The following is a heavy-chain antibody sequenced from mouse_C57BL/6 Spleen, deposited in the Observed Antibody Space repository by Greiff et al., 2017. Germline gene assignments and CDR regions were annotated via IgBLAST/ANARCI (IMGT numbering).Heavy chain of an antibody. D-gene: IGHD1-1*01. Sequence: VKLVESGPGLVQPSQSLSITCTVSGFSLTSYGVHWVRQSPGKGLEWLGVIWSGGSTDYNAAFISRLSISKDNSKRQVFFKMNSLQSDDTAIYYCARNHYYGSSFPFYYWGQVTTLTVSS. V-gene: IGHV2-2*01. CDR1: GFSLTSYG. J-gene: IGHJ2*01. CDR2: IWSGGST. CDR3: ARNHYYGSSFPFYY.